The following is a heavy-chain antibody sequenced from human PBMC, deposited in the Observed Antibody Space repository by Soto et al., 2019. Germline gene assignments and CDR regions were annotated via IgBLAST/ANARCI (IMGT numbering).Heavy chain of an antibody. CDR3: ARDFSRGGSGYYPFDS. V-gene: IGHV3-30*03. CDR1: GITFSSYG. CDR2: ISYDGINK. Sequence: GGSLRLSCAASGITFSSYGMHWVRQAPGKGLEWVAVISYDGINKYYADSVKGRFTVSRDNSKNTLYLQMNSLRDEDTALYYCARDFSRGGSGYYPFDSWGQGTLVTVSS. J-gene: IGHJ4*02. D-gene: IGHD3-22*01.